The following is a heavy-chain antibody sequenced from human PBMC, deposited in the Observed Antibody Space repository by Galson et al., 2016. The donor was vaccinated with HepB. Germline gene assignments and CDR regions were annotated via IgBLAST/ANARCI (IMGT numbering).Heavy chain of an antibody. J-gene: IGHJ4*02. CDR3: ARSSDSAVAVFDY. V-gene: IGHV4-4*02. Sequence: SETLSLTCTVSGGSIIRSNWWTWVRQSPGKGLEWIGEIYHIGTTNYNPSLKSRVNMSVDRSENQFSLRLTSLTAADTAIYYCARSSDSAVAVFDYWGQGIRVSVSS. D-gene: IGHD2-15*01. CDR2: IYHIGTT. CDR1: GGSIIRSNW.